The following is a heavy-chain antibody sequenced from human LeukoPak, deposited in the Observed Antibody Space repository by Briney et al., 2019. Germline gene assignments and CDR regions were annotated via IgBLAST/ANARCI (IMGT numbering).Heavy chain of an antibody. J-gene: IGHJ4*02. CDR1: GYTFTNYG. Sequence: ASVKVSCKAAGYTFTNYGFSWVRQAPGQGVEWMGWISGYNGNTNNAQKLQGRVTMTTDTSTSTAYMELRSLRSDDTAVYYCARVRGYSGYHFDYWGQGTLVTVSS. CDR3: ARVRGYSGYHFDY. CDR2: ISGYNGNT. D-gene: IGHD5-12*01. V-gene: IGHV1-18*01.